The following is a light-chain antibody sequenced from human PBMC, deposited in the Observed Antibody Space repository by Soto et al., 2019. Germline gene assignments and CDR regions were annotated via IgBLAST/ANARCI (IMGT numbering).Light chain of an antibody. Sequence: QSALTQPASVSGSPGQSITISCSGTNSDVENYSLVSWYQQHPGRAPKLIIYEVVQRPSGVPDRFSGSKSGNTASLTVSGLQAADEADYFCKSYAGSNTYVFGSGTKLTVL. CDR1: NSDVENYSL. J-gene: IGLJ1*01. CDR2: EVV. V-gene: IGLV2-14*02. CDR3: KSYAGSNTYV.